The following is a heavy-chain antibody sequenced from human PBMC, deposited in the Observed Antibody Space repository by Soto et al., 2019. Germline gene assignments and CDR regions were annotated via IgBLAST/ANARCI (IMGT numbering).Heavy chain of an antibody. J-gene: IGHJ3*02. D-gene: IGHD6-13*01. CDR1: GFTVSSNY. Sequence: EVQLVESGGGLVQPGGSLRLSCAASGFTVSSNYMSWVRQAPGKGLEWVSVIYSGGSTYYADSVKGRFTISRDNSKNTLYLQMNSLRAEDTAVYYCARYSSSWYGAFDIWGQGTMVTVSS. V-gene: IGHV3-66*01. CDR2: IYSGGST. CDR3: ARYSSSWYGAFDI.